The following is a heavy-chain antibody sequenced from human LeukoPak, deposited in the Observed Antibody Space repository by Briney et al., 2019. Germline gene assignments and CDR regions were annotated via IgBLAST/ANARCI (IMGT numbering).Heavy chain of an antibody. V-gene: IGHV4-34*01. CDR2: INHSGST. CDR3: ARHRLGGNDGFDI. J-gene: IGHJ3*02. CDR1: GGSFSGYY. D-gene: IGHD6-25*01. Sequence: SETLSLTCAVYGGSFSGYYWSWIRQPPGKGLEWIGEINHSGSTNYNPSLKSRVTISVDTSKNQFSLKLSSVTAADTAVYYCARHRLGGNDGFDIWGQGTMVTVSS.